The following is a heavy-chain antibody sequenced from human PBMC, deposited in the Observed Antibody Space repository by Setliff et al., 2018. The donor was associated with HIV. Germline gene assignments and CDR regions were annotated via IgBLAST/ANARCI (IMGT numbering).Heavy chain of an antibody. CDR1: GFTFSGAE. CDR3: SRQPDPYDSGTSYSYYYYMDV. V-gene: IGHV3-73*01. J-gene: IGHJ6*03. Sequence: GESLKISCAASGFTFSGAEIHWVRQVSGKGLEWVGRIRSKADKYATDYGASAKGRFIISRDDSKKAAYLQMNSLKTEDTGVYYCSRQPDPYDSGTSYSYYYYMDVWGKGTTVTVSS. D-gene: IGHD3-10*01. CDR2: IRSKADKYAT.